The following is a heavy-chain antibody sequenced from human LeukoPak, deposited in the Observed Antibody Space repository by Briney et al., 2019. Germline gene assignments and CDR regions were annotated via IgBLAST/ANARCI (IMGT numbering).Heavy chain of an antibody. Sequence: ASVKVSCKTSGYTFSCYGISWVRQAPGQGLEWMGWITGNNGNTNYAPSLQGRVTMTTDTSTSTAYMELTSLRSDDTAVYYCARDQRNSGSYRFEYWGQGTLVTVSS. CDR2: ITGNNGNT. V-gene: IGHV1-18*01. J-gene: IGHJ4*02. CDR3: ARDQRNSGSYRFEY. CDR1: GYTFSCYG. D-gene: IGHD1-26*01.